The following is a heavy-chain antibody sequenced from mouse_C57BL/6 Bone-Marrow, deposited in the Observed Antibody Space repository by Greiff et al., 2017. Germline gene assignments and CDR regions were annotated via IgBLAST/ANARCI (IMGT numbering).Heavy chain of an antibody. J-gene: IGHJ2*01. D-gene: IGHD5-5*01. CDR1: GYAFSSSW. CDR3: ARLLTTYYDFDY. Sequence: QVQLQQSGPELVKPGASVKISCKASGYAFSSSWMNWVKQRPGKGLEWVGRIYPGDGDTNYNWKFKGKATLTADKSSSTAYMQLSSLTSEDYAVYFCARLLTTYYDFDYGGQGTTLTVSS. V-gene: IGHV1-82*01. CDR2: IYPGDGDT.